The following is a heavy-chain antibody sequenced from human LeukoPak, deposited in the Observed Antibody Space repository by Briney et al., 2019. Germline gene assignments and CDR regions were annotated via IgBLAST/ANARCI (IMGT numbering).Heavy chain of an antibody. V-gene: IGHV3-23*01. Sequence: PGGSLRLSCAASGFIFRNYAMSWVRQAPGKGLEWVSAITGSGDTTYYADSVKGRFTISRDNSKNALYVEMNTLRAEDTAVYYCVKWGDYYSYYVPDFWGQGTLVTVSS. J-gene: IGHJ4*02. CDR1: GFIFRNYA. CDR2: ITGSGDTT. D-gene: IGHD3-10*01. CDR3: VKWGDYYSYYVPDF.